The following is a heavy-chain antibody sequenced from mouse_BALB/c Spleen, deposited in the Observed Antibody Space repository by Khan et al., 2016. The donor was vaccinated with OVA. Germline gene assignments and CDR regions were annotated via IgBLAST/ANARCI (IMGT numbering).Heavy chain of an antibody. V-gene: IGHV1-84*01. D-gene: IGHD1-1*01. CDR1: GYPFTNYD. J-gene: IGHJ2*03. CDR3: ARGDGVKFDC. CDR2: IFPGNANI. Sequence: QIQLVQSGTELLKPGTSVKLSCKASGYPFTNYDINWVRQRPEQGLEWIGWIFPGNANIQSHQTFKDKATLTIDKSSRTAYMRLRRLTYEDSGVSCCARGDGVKFDCGGEGSRRTV.